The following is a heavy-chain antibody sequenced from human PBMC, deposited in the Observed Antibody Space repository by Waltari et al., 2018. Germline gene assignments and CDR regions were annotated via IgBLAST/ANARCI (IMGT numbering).Heavy chain of an antibody. Sequence: QVQLVQSGAEVQKPGSSVKVSCKASGATFSSYAISWVRQAPGQGLEWMGGIIPIFGTANYAQKFQGRVTITADESTSTAYMELSSLRSEDTAVYYCAREADGNWFDPWGQGTLVTVSS. CDR3: AREADGNWFDP. V-gene: IGHV1-69*01. CDR1: GATFSSYA. J-gene: IGHJ5*02. CDR2: IIPIFGTA.